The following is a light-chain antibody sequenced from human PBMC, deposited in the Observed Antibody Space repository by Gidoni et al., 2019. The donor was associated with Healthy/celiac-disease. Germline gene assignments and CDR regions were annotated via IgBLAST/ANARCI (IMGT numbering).Light chain of an antibody. CDR1: NSVSSY. CDR2: DAS. V-gene: IGKV3-11*01. CDR3: QQRSNWPPT. Sequence: EIVLTQSPATQSLSPGESATLSCRASNSVSSYLAWYQQKPGQAPRLLIYDASNRATGIPARFSGSGSGTDFTLTISSLEPEDFAVYYCQQRSNWPPTFGGGTKVEIK. J-gene: IGKJ4*01.